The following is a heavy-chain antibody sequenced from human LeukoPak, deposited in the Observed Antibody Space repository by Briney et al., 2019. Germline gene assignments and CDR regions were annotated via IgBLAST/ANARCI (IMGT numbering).Heavy chain of an antibody. Sequence: PGGSLRLSCAASGFTFSSYAMSWVRQAPGKGLEWVSAISGSGGSTYYADSVKGRFTISRDNSKNTLYLQMNSLRAEDTAVYYCAKDPVVVAATGDAFDIWGQGTMVTVSS. V-gene: IGHV3-23*01. CDR2: ISGSGGST. CDR1: GFTFSSYA. J-gene: IGHJ3*02. CDR3: AKDPVVVAATGDAFDI. D-gene: IGHD2-15*01.